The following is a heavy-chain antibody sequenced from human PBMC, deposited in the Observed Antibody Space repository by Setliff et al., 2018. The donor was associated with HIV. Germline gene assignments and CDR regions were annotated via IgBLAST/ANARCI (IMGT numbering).Heavy chain of an antibody. CDR1: GGSMTSSNYY. J-gene: IGHJ6*03. CDR2: INHSGST. Sequence: ASETLSLTCTVSGGSMTSSNYYWGWIRQSPGKGLEWIGEINHSGSTNYNPSLTSRVSMSVDTSKNQFSLKLSSVTAADTAIFYCARSTTGYSSIWYRNGLTYYYYVDVWGKGTKVTVSS. V-gene: IGHV4-39*07. CDR3: ARSTTGYSSIWYRNGLTYYYYVDV. D-gene: IGHD6-13*01.